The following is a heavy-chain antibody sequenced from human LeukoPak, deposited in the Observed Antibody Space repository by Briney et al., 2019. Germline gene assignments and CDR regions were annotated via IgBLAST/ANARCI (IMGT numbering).Heavy chain of an antibody. V-gene: IGHV4-59*08. D-gene: IGHD5-18*01. CDR2: VHDNGES. CDR3: ARQPANTAAFDI. CDR1: GGSINTYY. J-gene: IGHJ3*02. Sequence: SETLSLTCTVSGGSINTYYWSWIRQPPGKGLEWIAYVHDNGESNYNPSLKSRVAISIDTANNQISLRLNFVTASDTAIYYCARQPANTAAFDIWGLGTMVTVSS.